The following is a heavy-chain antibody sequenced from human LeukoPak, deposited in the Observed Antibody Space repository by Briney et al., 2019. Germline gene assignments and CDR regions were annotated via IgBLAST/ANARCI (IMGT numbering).Heavy chain of an antibody. J-gene: IGHJ6*02. D-gene: IGHD4-17*01. V-gene: IGHV3-33*01. Sequence: GRSLRLSCAASGFTFSSYGMHWVRQAPGKGLECVAVIWYDGSNKYYADSVKGRFTISRDNSKNTLYLQMNSLRAEDTAVYYCARELLGTTVTTSYYYGMDVWGQGTTVTVSS. CDR3: ARELLGTTVTTSYYYGMDV. CDR2: IWYDGSNK. CDR1: GFTFSSYG.